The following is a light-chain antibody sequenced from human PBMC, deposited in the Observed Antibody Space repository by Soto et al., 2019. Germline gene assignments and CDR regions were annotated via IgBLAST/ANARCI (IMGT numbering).Light chain of an antibody. J-gene: IGKJ4*01. Sequence: EIVLTQSPATLSLSPGERVTLSCRASQSVGTYLAWYQQKPGQAPRLIIYDASDRATGIPARFRGSGSGTDFTLTISGLVPEDFAVYYCQQRTNWPPLTFGGGTTVEIK. V-gene: IGKV3-11*01. CDR3: QQRTNWPPLT. CDR1: QSVGTY. CDR2: DAS.